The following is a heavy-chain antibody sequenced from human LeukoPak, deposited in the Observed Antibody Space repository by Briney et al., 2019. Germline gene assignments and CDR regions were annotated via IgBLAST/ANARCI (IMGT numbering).Heavy chain of an antibody. Sequence: SGTLSLTCAVSGGSISSSNWWSWVRRPPGKGLEWIGEIYHSGSTNYNPSLKSRVTISVDKSKNQLSLKLSSVTAADTAVYYCAREGRCDSSGYRMGKVEEAFDIWGQGTMVTVSS. D-gene: IGHD3-22*01. J-gene: IGHJ3*02. V-gene: IGHV4-4*02. CDR2: IYHSGST. CDR1: GGSISSSNW. CDR3: AREGRCDSSGYRMGKVEEAFDI.